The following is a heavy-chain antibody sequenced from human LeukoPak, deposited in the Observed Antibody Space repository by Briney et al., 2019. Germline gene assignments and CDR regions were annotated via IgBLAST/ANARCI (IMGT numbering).Heavy chain of an antibody. CDR3: AKEASGWYGYYFDY. CDR2: ISSSGSTI. Sequence: GGSLRLSCAASGFTFSSYEMNWVRQAPGKGLEWVSYISSSGSTIYYADSVKGRFTISRDNSKNTLYLQMNSLRAEDTAVYYCAKEASGWYGYYFDYWGQGTLVTVSS. J-gene: IGHJ4*02. V-gene: IGHV3-48*03. CDR1: GFTFSSYE. D-gene: IGHD6-19*01.